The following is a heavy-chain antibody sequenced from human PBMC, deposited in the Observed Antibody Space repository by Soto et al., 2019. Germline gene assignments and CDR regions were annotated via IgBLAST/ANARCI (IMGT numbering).Heavy chain of an antibody. J-gene: IGHJ6*02. V-gene: IGHV3-23*01. CDR1: GFTFVSHA. D-gene: IGHD3-22*01. Sequence: EVQLLESGGGLVQPGGSLRVSCAASGFTFVSHAMNWVRQAPGMGLAWVSAISGSGDTNYYTDSVKGRCTIPRDNSKNTLNLEMNNLPAEDTAVYYCARVGLGYYDSSGYYYLSPYDYYGLDVWGQGTTVTVSS. CDR3: ARVGLGYYDSSGYYYLSPYDYYGLDV. CDR2: ISGSGDTN.